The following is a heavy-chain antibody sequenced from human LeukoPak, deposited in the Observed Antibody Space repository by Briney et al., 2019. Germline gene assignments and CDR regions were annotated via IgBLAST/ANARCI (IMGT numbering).Heavy chain of an antibody. CDR1: GFTFSSYT. D-gene: IGHD6-13*01. CDR2: ISSSSGTI. Sequence: GGSLRLSCAASGFTFSSYTMNWVRQAPGKGLEWVSYISSSSGTIYYADSVKGRFTISRDNAKNSLSLQMNSLRAEDTAVYYCARERVGSWYFDYWGQGTLVTVSS. V-gene: IGHV3-48*01. CDR3: ARERVGSWYFDY. J-gene: IGHJ4*02.